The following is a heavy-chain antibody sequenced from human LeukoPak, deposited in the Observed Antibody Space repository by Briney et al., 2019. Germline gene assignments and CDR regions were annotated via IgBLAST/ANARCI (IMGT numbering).Heavy chain of an antibody. CDR1: GGSIRSYY. J-gene: IGHJ4*02. D-gene: IGHD3-9*01. CDR2: IYYSGST. V-gene: IGHV4-59*08. Sequence: SETLSLTCTVSGGSIRSYYWSWIRQPPGKGLEWIGYIYYSGSTNYNPSLKSRVTILVDTSKNQFSLKLSSVTAADTAVYYCAKQLIFHFDYWGQGTLVTVSS. CDR3: AKQLIFHFDY.